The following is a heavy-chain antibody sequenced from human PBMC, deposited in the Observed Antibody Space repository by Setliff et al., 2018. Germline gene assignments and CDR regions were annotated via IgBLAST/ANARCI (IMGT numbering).Heavy chain of an antibody. CDR2: IGASGHNT. CDR1: TFSKYA. CDR3: VRRVAGKGWFDP. D-gene: IGHD2-15*01. J-gene: IGHJ5*02. Sequence: TFSKYAVTWVRQAPGKGLQWVASIGASGHNTYYADFVKGRFTISRDNSGNTLYLLMNNLGVDDTAIYYCVRRVAGKGWFDPWGQGTLVTVSS. V-gene: IGHV3-23*01.